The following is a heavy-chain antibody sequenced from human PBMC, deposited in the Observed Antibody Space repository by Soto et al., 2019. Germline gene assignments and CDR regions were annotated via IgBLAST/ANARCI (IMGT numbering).Heavy chain of an antibody. CDR2: SYYSGST. J-gene: IGHJ4*02. CDR3: ARLKYYYGSGSYWSEGYFDY. D-gene: IGHD3-10*01. Sequence: SETLSLTCTVSCGSISSGGYYWGWIRRPPGKGLDWIGSSYYSGSTYYNPSLKSRVTISVDTSKNQFSLKLSSVTAADTAVYYCARLKYYYGSGSYWSEGYFDYWGQGTLVTVSS. V-gene: IGHV4-39*01. CDR1: CGSISSGGYY.